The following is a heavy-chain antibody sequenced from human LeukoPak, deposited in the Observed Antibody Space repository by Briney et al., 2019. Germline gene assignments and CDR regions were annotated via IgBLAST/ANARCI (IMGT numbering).Heavy chain of an antibody. J-gene: IGHJ4*02. CDR3: AQSWGRYDSSGYPYYFDY. Sequence: PSETLSLTCTVSGDSISSGYYWGWIRQPPGKGLEWIGSMYHSGSTYHNPSLKSRVTISVDTSKNQLSLKLSSVTAADTAVYYCAQSWGRYDSSGYPYYFDYWGQGTLVTVSS. V-gene: IGHV4-38-2*02. CDR1: GDSISSGYY. CDR2: MYHSGST. D-gene: IGHD3-22*01.